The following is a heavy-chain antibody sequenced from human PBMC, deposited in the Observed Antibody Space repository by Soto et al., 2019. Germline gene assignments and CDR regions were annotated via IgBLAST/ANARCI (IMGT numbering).Heavy chain of an antibody. CDR1: GGSFNNYA. J-gene: IGHJ6*02. D-gene: IGHD3-10*01. CDR2: IIPNFDTP. Sequence: QVHLVQSGAEVKKPGSSVKVSCKTSGGSFNNYAVSWVRQAPGQGLEWMGGIIPNFDTPSYAQKFQDRVTIIAGESTSTVYMELRSLRSNDTAVYYCAVAMVREILIFESSGMHVWGQGTTVIVSS. CDR3: AVAMVREILIFESSGMHV. V-gene: IGHV1-69*01.